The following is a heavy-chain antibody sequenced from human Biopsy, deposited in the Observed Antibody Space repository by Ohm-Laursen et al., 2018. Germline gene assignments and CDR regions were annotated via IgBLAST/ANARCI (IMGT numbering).Heavy chain of an antibody. Sequence: SETLSLTCTVSGDSISIYYWSWIRQPPGKGLEWIGNFYCSGSTNYNPSLKSRITMSLDRSKSQVSLRMNSVTAADTAVYYCARARIKTSGVLIPETYYFDSWGQGTLVTVSS. CDR1: GDSISIYY. CDR3: ARARIKTSGVLIPETYYFDS. D-gene: IGHD3-3*01. CDR2: FYCSGST. J-gene: IGHJ4*02. V-gene: IGHV4-59*01.